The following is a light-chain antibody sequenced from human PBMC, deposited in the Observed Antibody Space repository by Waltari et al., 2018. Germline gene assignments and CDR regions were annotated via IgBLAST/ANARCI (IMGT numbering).Light chain of an antibody. V-gene: IGLV2-14*01. CDR3: SSYRSGSTQVV. J-gene: IGLJ2*01. Sequence: QSALTQPASVSGSPGQSITISCTGTNSDVGGYKDVSWYQQHPGKAPKLIIYEVSNRPSGVSNRFSGSKSGNTASLTISGLQAEDEADYYCSSYRSGSTQVVFGGGTK. CDR2: EVS. CDR1: NSDVGGYKD.